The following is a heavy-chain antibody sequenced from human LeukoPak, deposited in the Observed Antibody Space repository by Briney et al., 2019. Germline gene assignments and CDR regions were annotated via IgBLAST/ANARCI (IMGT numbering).Heavy chain of an antibody. CDR1: GFAVSSNY. CDR2: IYSNGGT. D-gene: IGHD3-22*01. J-gene: IGHJ4*02. V-gene: IGHV3-53*01. CDR3: ARGITMMIVAPGY. Sequence: GGSLRFSCAASGFAVSSNYMTWVRKAPGRGLEWVSVIYSNGGTYYADSVKGRFTISRDNSKNTVYLQMDSLRAEDTAVYYCARGITMMIVAPGYWGQGTLVTVSS.